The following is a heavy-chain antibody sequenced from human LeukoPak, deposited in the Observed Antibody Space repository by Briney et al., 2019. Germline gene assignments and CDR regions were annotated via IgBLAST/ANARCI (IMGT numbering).Heavy chain of an antibody. CDR3: DCIAVAGTRNDY. D-gene: IGHD6-19*01. CDR2: IYYSGST. Sequence: SETLSLTCTVSGVSISSSSYYWGWIRQPPGKGLEWIGSIYYSGSTYYNPSLKSRVTISVDTSKNQFSLKLSSVTAADTAVYYCDCIAVAGTRNDYWGQGTLVTVSS. J-gene: IGHJ4*02. V-gene: IGHV4-39*07. CDR1: GVSISSSSYY.